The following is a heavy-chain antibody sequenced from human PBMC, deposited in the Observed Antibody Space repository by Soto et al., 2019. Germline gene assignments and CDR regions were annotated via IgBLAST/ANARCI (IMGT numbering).Heavy chain of an antibody. CDR1: GFSLTSGRMG. J-gene: IGHJ5*02. D-gene: IGHD3-22*01. CDR3: ARRVFDNSGYYLTGNWYDP. V-gene: IGHV2-26*01. Sequence: QVTLKESGPVLVKPTETLTLTCTVSGFSLTSGRMGVSWIRQPPGKALEWLGHISSNDEKTYSTSLKSRLTISKDTSKSQVVLTMTNMEPVDTGTYYCARRVFDNSGYYLTGNWYDPWGQGTLVSVSS. CDR2: ISSNDEK.